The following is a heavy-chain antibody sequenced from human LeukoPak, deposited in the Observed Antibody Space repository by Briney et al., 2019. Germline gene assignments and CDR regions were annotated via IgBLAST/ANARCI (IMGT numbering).Heavy chain of an antibody. CDR1: GGSFRGYY. CDR3: ARRKTGAFDY. D-gene: IGHD1-14*01. CDR2: INHSGST. Sequence: SETLSLTCAVHGGSFRGYYWSWIRQSPGKGREWIGEINHSGSTNYKPSLKSRVTISVDTSKYQFSLKLSSVTAADTAVYYWARRKTGAFDYWGQGTLVTVSS. J-gene: IGHJ4*02. V-gene: IGHV4-34*01.